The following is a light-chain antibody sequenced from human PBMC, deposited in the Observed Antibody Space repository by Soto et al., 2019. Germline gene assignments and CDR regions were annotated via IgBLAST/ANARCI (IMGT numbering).Light chain of an antibody. CDR3: QQYGSSPGT. CDR2: GAS. J-gene: IGKJ1*01. V-gene: IGKV3-20*01. CDR1: QSVSSDY. Sequence: EIVLTQSPGTLSLSPGERATLSCRASQSVSSDYLSWYQQRPGQAPRLLIYGASSRATGIPERFSGSGSETDFTLTISRLEPEDFAVYYCQQYGSSPGTFGQGTKVEIK.